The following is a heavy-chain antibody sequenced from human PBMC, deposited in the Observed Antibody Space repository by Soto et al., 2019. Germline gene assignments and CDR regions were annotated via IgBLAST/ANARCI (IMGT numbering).Heavy chain of an antibody. CDR3: TRKETLISPEDS. CDR1: GGSISNYY. V-gene: IGHV4-4*09. CDR2: ISDTGST. D-gene: IGHD2-15*01. J-gene: IGHJ4*02. Sequence: SETLSLTCSVSGGSISNYYWSWIRQPPGKGLEWIAYISDTGSTEYNPSLKTPVTMSVDTSKNQFSLRLTSVTAADTAVYYCTRKETLISPEDSWGQGTLVTVSS.